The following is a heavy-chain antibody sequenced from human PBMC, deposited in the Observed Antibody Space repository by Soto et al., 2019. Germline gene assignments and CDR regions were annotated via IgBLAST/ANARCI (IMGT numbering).Heavy chain of an antibody. D-gene: IGHD3-22*01. CDR3: ASLGITMIVVDI. CDR1: GGSISSSSYY. Sequence: QLQLQESGPGLVKPSETLSLTCTVSGGSISSSSYYWGWIRQPPGKGLEWIGSIYYSGSTYYNPSLKSRVTISGDTTKNQFSLKLSSVTAADTAVYYCASLGITMIVVDIWGQGTMVTVSS. J-gene: IGHJ3*02. CDR2: IYYSGST. V-gene: IGHV4-39*01.